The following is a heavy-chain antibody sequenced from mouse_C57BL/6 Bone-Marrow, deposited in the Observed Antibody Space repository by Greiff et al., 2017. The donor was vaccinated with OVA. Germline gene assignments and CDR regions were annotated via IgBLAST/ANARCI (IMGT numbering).Heavy chain of an antibody. CDR1: GYTFTDHT. V-gene: IGHV1-78*01. CDR2: IYPRDGST. CDR3: ARWGVYYGSSYYFDY. D-gene: IGHD1-1*01. Sequence: QVQLQQSDAELVKPGASVKISCKVSGYTFTDHTIHWMKRRPEQGLEWIGYIYPRDGSTKYNEKFKGKATLTADKSSSTAYMQLNSLTSEDSAVYFCARWGVYYGSSYYFDYWGQGTTLTVSS. J-gene: IGHJ2*01.